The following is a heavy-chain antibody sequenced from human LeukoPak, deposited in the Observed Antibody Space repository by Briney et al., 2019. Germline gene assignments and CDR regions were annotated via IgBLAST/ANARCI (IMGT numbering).Heavy chain of an antibody. CDR2: MHTSGST. CDR1: GGSISSYY. D-gene: IGHD1-26*01. Sequence: SETLSLTCTVSGGSISSYYWSWIRQPAGKGLEWIGRMHTSGSTNYNPSLKSRVTMSVDTSKNQFSLKLSSVTAADTAFYYCARHRSGSYIRYFDFWGQGALVTVSS. CDR3: ARHRSGSYIRYFDF. J-gene: IGHJ4*02. V-gene: IGHV4-4*07.